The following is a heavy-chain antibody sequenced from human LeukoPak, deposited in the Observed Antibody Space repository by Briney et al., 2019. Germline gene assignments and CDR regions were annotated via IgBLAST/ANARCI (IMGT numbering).Heavy chain of an antibody. CDR2: ISGSGGST. J-gene: IGHJ4*02. CDR3: AKDRVVGATSVDY. V-gene: IGHV3-23*01. D-gene: IGHD1-26*01. Sequence: GGSLRLSCAASGFTFSSYAMNWVRQAPGKGLEWVSGISGSGGSTYYADSVKGRFTISGDNSKNMLYLQMNSLRAEDTAVYYCAKDRVVGATSVDYWGQGTLVTVSS. CDR1: GFTFSSYA.